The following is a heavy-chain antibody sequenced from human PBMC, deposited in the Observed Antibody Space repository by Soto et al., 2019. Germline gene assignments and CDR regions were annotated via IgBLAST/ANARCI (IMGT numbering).Heavy chain of an antibody. D-gene: IGHD3-10*01. V-gene: IGHV1-24*01. CDR1: GYTLTELS. CDR3: ATVPTYGSGSYYEIDY. J-gene: IGHJ4*02. CDR2: FDPEDGET. Sequence: QVQLVQSGAEVKKPGASVKVSCKVSGYTLTELSMHWVRQAPGKGLEWMGGFDPEDGETIYAQKFQGRVTMTEDTSTDTDYMELSSLRSEDTAVYYCATVPTYGSGSYYEIDYWGQGTLVTVSS.